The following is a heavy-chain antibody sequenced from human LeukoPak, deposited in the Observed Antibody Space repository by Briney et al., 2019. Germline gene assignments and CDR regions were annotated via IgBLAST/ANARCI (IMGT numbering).Heavy chain of an antibody. CDR3: ARGGGYPDY. J-gene: IGHJ4*02. D-gene: IGHD3-16*02. CDR1: GCSISSGGYY. Sequence: SGTLSLTCTVSGCSISSGGYYWSWIRQPPGKGLEWIGYIYHSGSTYYNPSLKSRVTISVDRSKNQFSLKLSSVTAADTAVYYCARGGGYPDYWGQGTLVTVSS. V-gene: IGHV4-30-2*01. CDR2: IYHSGST.